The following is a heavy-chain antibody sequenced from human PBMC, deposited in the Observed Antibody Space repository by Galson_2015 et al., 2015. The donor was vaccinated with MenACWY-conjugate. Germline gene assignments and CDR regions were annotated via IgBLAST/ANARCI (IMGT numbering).Heavy chain of an antibody. CDR1: GFTFSHYY. CDR2: ISSDSSST. CDR3: ARDSKHYGGNSGEFDP. V-gene: IGHV3-11*06. D-gene: IGHD4-23*01. Sequence: SLRLSCAASGFTFSHYYMSWLRQAPGKGLEWVSYISSDSSSTNYADSVKGRFTISRGNAKKLLYLQMNSLRAEDAAFYYCARDSKHYGGNSGEFDPWGQGTLVTVSS. J-gene: IGHJ5*02.